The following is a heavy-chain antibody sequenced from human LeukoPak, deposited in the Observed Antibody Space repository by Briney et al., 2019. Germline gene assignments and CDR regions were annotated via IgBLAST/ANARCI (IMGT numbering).Heavy chain of an antibody. V-gene: IGHV3-7*01. CDR1: GFTFSSYW. Sequence: GGSLRLSCAASGFTFSSYWMSWVRQAPGKGLEWVANIKQDGSEKYYVDSVKGRFTISRDNAKNSLYLQMNSLRAEDTAVYYCARTPPGSLRAEYFQHWGQGTLVTVSS. CDR3: ARTPPGSLRAEYFQH. D-gene: IGHD3-10*01. J-gene: IGHJ1*01. CDR2: IKQDGSEK.